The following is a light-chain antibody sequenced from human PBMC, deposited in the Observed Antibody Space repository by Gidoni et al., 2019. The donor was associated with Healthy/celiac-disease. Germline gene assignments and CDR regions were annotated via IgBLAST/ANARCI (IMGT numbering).Light chain of an antibody. Sequence: IVMTQSPLSLPVTPGEPASISCRSSQSLLHSNGYNYLGCYLQTPGQSQQLLIYLGSNRASGVPDRLSGSGAGTDFTLKISRVEAEDVGVYYCMQALQTPRTFGQGTKVEIK. CDR1: QSLLHSNGYNY. V-gene: IGKV2-28*01. J-gene: IGKJ1*01. CDR3: MQALQTPRT. CDR2: LGS.